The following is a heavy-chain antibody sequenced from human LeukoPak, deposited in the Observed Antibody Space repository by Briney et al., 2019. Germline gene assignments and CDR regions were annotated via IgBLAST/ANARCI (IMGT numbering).Heavy chain of an antibody. CDR1: GYTFTSYA. Sequence: ALAKVSCKASGYTFTSYAMHWVRQAPGQRLEWMGWINAGNGSTKYSQKFQGRVTITRDTSASTAYMELSSLRSEDTAVYYCARARPTIAVAGKFDYWGQGTLVTVSS. J-gene: IGHJ4*02. CDR2: INAGNGST. CDR3: ARARPTIAVAGKFDY. V-gene: IGHV1-3*01. D-gene: IGHD6-19*01.